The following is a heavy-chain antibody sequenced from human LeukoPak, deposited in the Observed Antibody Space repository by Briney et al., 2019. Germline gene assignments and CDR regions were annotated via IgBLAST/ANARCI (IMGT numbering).Heavy chain of an antibody. CDR2: ISWDGGST. Sequence: GGSLRLSCAASGFTFDDYAMHWVRQAPGKGLEWVSLISWDGGSTYYADSVKGRFTISRDNSKNSLYLQMNSLRAEDTALYYCAKGNGDYVSFGGWLDPWGQGTLVTVSS. D-gene: IGHD4-17*01. J-gene: IGHJ5*02. V-gene: IGHV3-43D*03. CDR1: GFTFDDYA. CDR3: AKGNGDYVSFGGWLDP.